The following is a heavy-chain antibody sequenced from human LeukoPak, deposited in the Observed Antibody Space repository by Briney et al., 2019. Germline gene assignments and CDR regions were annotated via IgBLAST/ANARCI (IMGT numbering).Heavy chain of an antibody. CDR3: AKTTYYDFWSGTRYFDY. D-gene: IGHD3-3*01. Sequence: PGGSLRLSCAASGFTFSSYAMSWVRQAPGKGLEWVSAISGSGGSTYYADSVKGRFTISRDNSKTTMYLQMNSLRAEDTAVYYCAKTTYYDFWSGTRYFDYWGQGTLVTVSS. V-gene: IGHV3-23*01. J-gene: IGHJ4*02. CDR1: GFTFSSYA. CDR2: ISGSGGST.